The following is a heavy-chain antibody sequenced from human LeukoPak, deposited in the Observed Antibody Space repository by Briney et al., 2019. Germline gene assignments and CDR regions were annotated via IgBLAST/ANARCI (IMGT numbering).Heavy chain of an antibody. Sequence: PGGSLRLSCAASGLTFSISWMSWVRQAPGKGPEWVANINEVGSEKSPVDSVKGRSTISKDNTMHSLYLQMNSLRAEDSAIYYCASGCFWGQGTLATVSS. CDR3: ASGCF. V-gene: IGHV3-7*01. J-gene: IGHJ4*02. CDR1: GLTFSISW. CDR2: INEVGSEK.